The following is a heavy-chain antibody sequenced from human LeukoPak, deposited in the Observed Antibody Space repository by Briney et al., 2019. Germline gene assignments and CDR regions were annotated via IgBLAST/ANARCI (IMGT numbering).Heavy chain of an antibody. D-gene: IGHD6-19*01. CDR1: GGTFSSYA. J-gene: IGHJ4*02. CDR2: IIPIFGTA. V-gene: IGHV1-69*01. CDR3: ARARSIAVAGTDFDY. Sequence: ASVKVSCKASGGTFSSYAISWVRQAPGQGLEWMGGIIPIFGTANYAQKLQGRVTITADESTSTAYMELSSLRSEDTAVYYCARARSIAVAGTDFDYWGQGTLVTVSS.